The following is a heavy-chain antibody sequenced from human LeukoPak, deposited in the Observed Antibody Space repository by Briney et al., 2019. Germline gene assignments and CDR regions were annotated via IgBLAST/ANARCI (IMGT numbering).Heavy chain of an antibody. CDR2: IYYSGNT. V-gene: IGHV4-39*07. D-gene: IGHD3-10*01. CDR1: GGSISSSSYY. CDR3: ARDMVPVGYYYYGMDV. J-gene: IGHJ6*02. Sequence: SETLSLTCTVSGGSISSSSYYWGWIRQPPGKGLEWIGSIYYSGNTYYNPSLKSRVTISVDTSKNQFSLKLSSVTAADTAVYYCARDMVPVGYYYYGMDVWGQGTTVTVSS.